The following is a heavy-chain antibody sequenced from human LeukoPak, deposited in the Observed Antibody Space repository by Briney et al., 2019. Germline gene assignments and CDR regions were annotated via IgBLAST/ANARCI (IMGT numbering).Heavy chain of an antibody. V-gene: IGHV3-30*04. CDR3: ARENKGRSWYYYGMDV. CDR2: ISYDGSNK. CDR1: GFTFSSYA. J-gene: IGHJ6*04. Sequence: PGGSLRLSCAASGFTFSSYAMHWVRQAPGKGLEWVAVISYDGSNKYYAYYVKGRFTISRDNSKNTLYLQMNILRAEDTAVYYCARENKGRSWYYYGMDVWGKGTTVTVSS. D-gene: IGHD6-13*01.